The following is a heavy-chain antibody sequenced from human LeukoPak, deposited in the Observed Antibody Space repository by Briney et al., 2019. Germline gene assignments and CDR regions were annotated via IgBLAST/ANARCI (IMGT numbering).Heavy chain of an antibody. CDR3: ARRRYGSGIY. D-gene: IGHD3-10*01. V-gene: IGHV4-61*02. CDR1: GGSISSGSSY. Sequence: SETLSLTCTVSGGSISSGSSYWSWIRQPAGKGLEWIGRMYTSGSTDYNPSLKSRVTISVDTSKNQFSLKLSSVTAADTAVYYCARRRYGSGIYWGQGTLVTVSS. J-gene: IGHJ4*02. CDR2: MYTSGST.